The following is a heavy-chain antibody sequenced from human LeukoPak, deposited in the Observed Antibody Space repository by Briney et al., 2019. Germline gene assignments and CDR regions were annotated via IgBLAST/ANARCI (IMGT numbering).Heavy chain of an antibody. CDR3: ARVDILTGYPYFDY. Sequence: PSETLSLTCTVSGGSISSYYWSWIRQPPGKGLEWIGYIYYSGSTNYNPSLKSRVTISVDTSKNQFSLKLSSVTAADTAVYYCARVDILTGYPYFDYWGREPWSPSPQ. D-gene: IGHD3-9*01. V-gene: IGHV4-59*01. J-gene: IGHJ4*02. CDR1: GGSISSYY. CDR2: IYYSGST.